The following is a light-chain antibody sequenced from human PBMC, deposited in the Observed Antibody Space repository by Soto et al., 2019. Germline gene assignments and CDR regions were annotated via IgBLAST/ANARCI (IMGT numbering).Light chain of an antibody. CDR1: QNIHKY. V-gene: IGKV1-39*01. CDR3: QQSFVSPWT. CDR2: EAI. J-gene: IGKJ1*01. Sequence: DIQMTQSPSSLSASVGDRVTISCRSSQNIHKYLNWYQQRPGKAPKLLVYEAISLETGVSLKFSGSGSETEFTLTINSLQPEDFATYYCQQSFVSPWTFGQGTNIEI.